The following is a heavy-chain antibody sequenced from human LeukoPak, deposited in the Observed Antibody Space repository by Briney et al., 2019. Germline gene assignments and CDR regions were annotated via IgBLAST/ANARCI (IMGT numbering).Heavy chain of an antibody. CDR2: ISPSGGST. Sequence: ASVKVSCKASGYTFTNYYIHWVRQAPGQGLEWMGIISPSGGSTDYAQKFQGRVTVTRDTSTNTVYMELSGLRSEDTAVYYCARPLAPVMLNAFDIWGQGTMVTVSS. V-gene: IGHV1-46*01. J-gene: IGHJ3*02. CDR1: GYTFTNYY. CDR3: ARPLAPVMLNAFDI. D-gene: IGHD2-8*01.